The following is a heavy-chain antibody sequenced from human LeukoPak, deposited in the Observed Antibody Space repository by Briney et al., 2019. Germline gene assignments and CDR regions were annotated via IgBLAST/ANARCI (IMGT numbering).Heavy chain of an antibody. Sequence: AVTVSCQPSGFTFTSCAMQWVGQARGQRLEWIGWIVVGSGNTNYAQKFQERVTITRDMSKSTGYMELSSLRSEDTAVHYCAADPGHYDSSGYYYVFDYWGQGTLVTVSS. CDR3: AADPGHYDSSGYYYVFDY. CDR2: IVVGSGNT. D-gene: IGHD3-22*01. J-gene: IGHJ4*02. CDR1: GFTFTSCA. V-gene: IGHV1-58*02.